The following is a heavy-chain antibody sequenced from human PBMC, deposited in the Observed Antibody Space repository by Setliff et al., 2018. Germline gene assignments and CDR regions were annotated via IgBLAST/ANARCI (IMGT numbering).Heavy chain of an antibody. CDR1: GGSFSTYY. CDR2: INHSGST. V-gene: IGHV4-34*01. Sequence: SETLSLTCAVYGGSFSTYYWIWIRQPPGKGLEWIGEINHSGSTNYNPSLKSRVTISVDTSKNQFSLKLSSVTAADTAVYYCARLRKSTTAIDYWGQGTLVTVSS. J-gene: IGHJ4*02. D-gene: IGHD1-26*01. CDR3: ARLRKSTTAIDY.